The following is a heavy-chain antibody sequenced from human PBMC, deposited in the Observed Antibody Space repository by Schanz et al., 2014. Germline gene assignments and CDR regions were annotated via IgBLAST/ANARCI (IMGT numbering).Heavy chain of an antibody. V-gene: IGHV3-23*04. CDR2: MNESHSTI. CDR1: GFSFSSYA. J-gene: IGHJ4*02. CDR3: ARDRTTEGYYSAGPPIDY. Sequence: EVQLVESGGGLVKPGGSLRLSCAASGFSFSSYAMGWVRQARGKGLEWVSAMNESHSTIYYADSVRGRFTISRDNAKNSLFLHMSRLRAEHTAVYYGARDRTTEGYYSAGPPIDYWGQGTLLTVSS. D-gene: IGHD1-26*01.